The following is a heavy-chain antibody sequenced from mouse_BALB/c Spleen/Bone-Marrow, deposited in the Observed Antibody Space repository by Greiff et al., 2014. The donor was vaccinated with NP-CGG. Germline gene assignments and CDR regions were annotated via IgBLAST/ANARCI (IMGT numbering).Heavy chain of an antibody. Sequence: VQLQQSGPELVKPGASVKMSCKASGYTFTDYYMDWVKQSHGESFEWIGRVNPYNGGTSYNQKFKGKATLTVDKSSSTVYMELNSLTSEDSAVYYCARGIYYGNYFDYWGQGTTLTVSS. J-gene: IGHJ2*01. CDR3: ARGIYYGNYFDY. CDR2: VNPYNGGT. CDR1: GYTFTDYY. D-gene: IGHD2-1*01. V-gene: IGHV1-19*01.